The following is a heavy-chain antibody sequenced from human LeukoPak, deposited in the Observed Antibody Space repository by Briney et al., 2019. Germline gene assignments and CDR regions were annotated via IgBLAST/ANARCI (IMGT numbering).Heavy chain of an antibody. CDR3: ARATSDYWNFNI. D-gene: IGHD3-3*01. CDR1: GGSISSPNCY. CDR2: ISYSGNT. Sequence: PSETLSLTCAVSGGSISSPNCYWDWIRQSPEKGLEYIGTISYSGNTWSNPSLSSRVSISADTSKNQFSLKLTSVTAAGTAVYYCARATSDYWNFNIWGQGTVVTVSS. V-gene: IGHV4-39*01. J-gene: IGHJ3*02.